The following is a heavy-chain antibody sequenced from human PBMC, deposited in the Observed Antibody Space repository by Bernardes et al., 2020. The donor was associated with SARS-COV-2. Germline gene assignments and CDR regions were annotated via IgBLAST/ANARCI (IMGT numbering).Heavy chain of an antibody. V-gene: IGHV1-8*01. J-gene: IGHJ4*02. CDR3: TRGPTQTGTGTY. Sequence: ASVKVSCKASGYTFTSYDINWVRQATGQGLEWMGWMNPNSGNTGYAQKFQGRVTMTRDTSITTAYMELSSLRSEDTAVYFCTRGPTQTGTGTYWGQGTRVTVSS. D-gene: IGHD2-15*01. CDR1: GYTFTSYD. CDR2: MNPNSGNT.